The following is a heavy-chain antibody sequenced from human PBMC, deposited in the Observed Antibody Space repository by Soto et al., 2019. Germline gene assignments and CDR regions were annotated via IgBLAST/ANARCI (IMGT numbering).Heavy chain of an antibody. D-gene: IGHD3-22*01. CDR1: GFTFSSHS. J-gene: IGHJ4*02. CDR3: ASQSHYSSGYSFDY. V-gene: IGHV3-64*01. Sequence: EVQLVESGGGLVQPGGSLRLSCAASGFTFSSHSMHWVRQAPGKGLEYVSAISSNGDYTYYANSVKGRFTISRDNSLNTLYLQMDSLRAEDMAVYYCASQSHYSSGYSFDYWGQGTLVTVSS. CDR2: ISSNGDYT.